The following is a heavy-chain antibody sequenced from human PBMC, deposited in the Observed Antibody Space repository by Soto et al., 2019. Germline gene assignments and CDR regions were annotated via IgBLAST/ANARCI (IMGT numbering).Heavy chain of an antibody. CDR3: ARHFVAVVIKGWGY. D-gene: IGHD3-10*01. Sequence: SETLSLTCTVSGGSISSGGYYWSWIRQHPGKGLEWIGYIYYSGSTYYNPSLKSRVTISADTSKNQFSLKLSSVTAADTAVYYCARHFVAVVIKGWGYWGQGTLVTVSS. CDR1: GGSISSGGYY. CDR2: IYYSGST. V-gene: IGHV4-31*03. J-gene: IGHJ4*02.